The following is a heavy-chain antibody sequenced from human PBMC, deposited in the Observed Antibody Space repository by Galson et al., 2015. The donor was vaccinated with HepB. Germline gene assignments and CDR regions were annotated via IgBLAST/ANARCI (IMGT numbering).Heavy chain of an antibody. J-gene: IGHJ4*02. CDR1: GFPFGNYA. Sequence: SLRLSCAGSGFPFGNYAMSWFRQAPGKGLEWLGYIKSKTFGGTTQNAASVRGRFTISRDDSASLAYLQMNNLRIEDTAMYYCTLGGAAAYWGQGTLVTVSS. CDR3: TLGGAAAY. CDR2: IKSKTFGGTT. V-gene: IGHV3-49*03. D-gene: IGHD2-15*01.